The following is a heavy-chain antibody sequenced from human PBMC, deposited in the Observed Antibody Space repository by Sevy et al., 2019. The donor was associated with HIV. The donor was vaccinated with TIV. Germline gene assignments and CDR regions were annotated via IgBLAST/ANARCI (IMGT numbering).Heavy chain of an antibody. CDR1: GYNFNNYG. D-gene: IGHD2-2*02. Sequence: ASVKVSCKASGYNFNNYGVSWVRQAPGQGLEWLGWINVYNGNTNYAQKVQGRATMTTDTSTNTAYMELRSLRSDDTAVYYCARTTYCSTTGCYNGYPDYWGQGTLVTVSS. CDR3: ARTTYCSTTGCYNGYPDY. V-gene: IGHV1-18*01. J-gene: IGHJ4*02. CDR2: INVYNGNT.